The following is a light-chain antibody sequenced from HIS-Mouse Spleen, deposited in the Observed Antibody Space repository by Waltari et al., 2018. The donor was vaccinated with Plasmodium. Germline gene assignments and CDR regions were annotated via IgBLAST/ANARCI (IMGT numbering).Light chain of an antibody. CDR1: SLRSYY. CDR3: NSRDSSGNHQV. J-gene: IGLJ3*02. V-gene: IGLV3-19*01. Sequence: SSELTQDTPVSVALGQTVRITCQGDSLRSYYASWYQQKPGQAPVLVIYGKNNRPSGIPDRFSGSSSGNTASMTITGAQAEDEADYYCNSRDSSGNHQVFGGGT. CDR2: GKN.